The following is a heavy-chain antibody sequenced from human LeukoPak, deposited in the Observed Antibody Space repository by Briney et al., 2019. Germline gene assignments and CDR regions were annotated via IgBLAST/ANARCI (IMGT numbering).Heavy chain of an antibody. V-gene: IGHV3-53*01. CDR1: RCLYSPKH. D-gene: IGHD2/OR15-2a*01. CDR2: IGSDGKT. Sequence: GGSLRLTCQATRCLYSPKHLNWLRQAPGKGLEWVSSIGSDGKTHYSESVKGRFVISRDNFGGMVFLQLNSLRAEETALYYFARDMHFYVAMVVSGQGTTVTVSS. CDR3: ARDMHFYVAMVV. J-gene: IGHJ6*02.